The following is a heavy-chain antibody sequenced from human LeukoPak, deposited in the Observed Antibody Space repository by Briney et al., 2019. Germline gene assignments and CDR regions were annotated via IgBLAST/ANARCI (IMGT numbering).Heavy chain of an antibody. J-gene: IGHJ6*02. D-gene: IGHD3-10*01. CDR2: INPNSGGT. CDR1: GYTLTGYY. CDR3: ARDYRMVRGAIRYYYYGMDV. V-gene: IGHV1-2*04. Sequence: ASVKVSCKASGYTLTGYYMHWVRQAPGQGLECMGWINPNSGGTNYAQKFQGWVTMTRDTSISTAYMELSRLRSDDTAVYYCARDYRMVRGAIRYYYYGMDVWGQGTLVTVSS.